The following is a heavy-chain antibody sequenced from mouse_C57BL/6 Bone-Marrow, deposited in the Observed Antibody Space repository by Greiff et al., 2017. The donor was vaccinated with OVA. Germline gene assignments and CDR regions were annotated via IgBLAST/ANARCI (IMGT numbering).Heavy chain of an antibody. Sequence: VMLVESGPGLVQPSQSLSITCTVSGFSLTSYGVHWVRQSPGKGLEWLGVIWSGGSTDYNAAFISRLSISKDNSKSQVFFKMNSLQADDTAIYYCARLITTGPYAMDYWGQGTSVTVSS. CDR2: IWSGGST. D-gene: IGHD1-1*01. CDR3: ARLITTGPYAMDY. CDR1: GFSLTSYG. V-gene: IGHV2-2*01. J-gene: IGHJ4*01.